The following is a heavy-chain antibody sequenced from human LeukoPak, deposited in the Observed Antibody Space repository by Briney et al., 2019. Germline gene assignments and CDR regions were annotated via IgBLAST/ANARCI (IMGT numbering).Heavy chain of an antibody. J-gene: IGHJ6*03. V-gene: IGHV3-30*02. D-gene: IGHD3-9*01. CDR1: GFTFSSYA. CDR2: IRYDGSNK. CDR3: AKVGDPYYDILTGYVYYYYYMDV. Sequence: GGSLRLSCAASGFTFSSYAMSWVRQAPGKGLEWVAFIRYDGSNKYYADSVKGRFTISRDNSKNTLYLQMNSLRAEDTAVYYCAKVGDPYYDILTGYVYYYYYMDVWGKGTTVTISS.